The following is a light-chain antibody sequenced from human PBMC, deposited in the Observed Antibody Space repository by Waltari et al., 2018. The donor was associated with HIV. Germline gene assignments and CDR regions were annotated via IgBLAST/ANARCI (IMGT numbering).Light chain of an antibody. V-gene: IGLV3-21*02. CDR3: QVWHSNSDHVV. CDR1: NIGSQS. Sequence: SYVLTPPPAVSVAPGQTARITCEGNNIGSQSVNGYQQRPGQAPALVVHDDSDRPSGIPERFSGSNSGNTATLTISRVEAGDEADYYCQVWHSNSDHVVFGGGTKLTVL. J-gene: IGLJ2*01. CDR2: DDS.